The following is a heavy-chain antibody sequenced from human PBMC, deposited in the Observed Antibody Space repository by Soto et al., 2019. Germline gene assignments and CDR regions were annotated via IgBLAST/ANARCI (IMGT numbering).Heavy chain of an antibody. CDR2: IYWKDDK. CDR3: AHTRRGLGGIFHSWLGS. J-gene: IGHJ5*01. V-gene: IGHV2-5*01. Sequence: SRPTLVNTTQTLTLTCTFSGFSLGISGVGVGWIRQSPGKALEWLAVIYWKDDKRYSPSLKNRLTITKDTSKNLVVLTMTNMDPVDTATYYCAHTRRGLGGIFHSWLGSWGKGTLVAVSS. CDR1: GFSLGISGVG. D-gene: IGHD2-15*01.